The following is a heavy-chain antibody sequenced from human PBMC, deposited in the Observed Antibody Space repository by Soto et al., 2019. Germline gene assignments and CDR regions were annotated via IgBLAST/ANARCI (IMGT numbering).Heavy chain of an antibody. V-gene: IGHV1-69*12. CDR2: IIPISGTA. Sequence: QVQLGQSGAELKKPGSSVKVACNSSCGNFNSYAISWVRQAPGQGLGWMGGIIPISGTANYAEKFQGRVKITADESTVSAYLAVSRLGSEDTAVYYWAKAEDGSNEYCDYYGKGTIVIVCS. CDR1: CGNFNSYA. CDR3: AKAEDGSNEYCDY. J-gene: IGHJ4*02. D-gene: IGHD6-19*01.